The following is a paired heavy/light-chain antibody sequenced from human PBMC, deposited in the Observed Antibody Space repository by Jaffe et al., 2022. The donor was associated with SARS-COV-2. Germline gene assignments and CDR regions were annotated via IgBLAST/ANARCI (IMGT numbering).Light chain of an antibody. CDR2: GAS. Sequence: EIVLTQSPGTLSLSPGERATLSCRASQSISNNYLTWYQQKPGQAPRLLIYGASSRATGIPDRFSGSGSGTDFTLTISRLEPEDFAVYYCQQYTNSPPWTFGQGTKVEIK. J-gene: IGKJ1*01. V-gene: IGKV3-20*01. CDR3: QQYTNSPPWT. CDR1: QSISNNY.
Heavy chain of an antibody. CDR1: GFTFSSYA. V-gene: IGHV3-33*01. Sequence: QVQLVESGGGVVQPGRSLSLSCAASGFTFSSYAMHWVRQAPGKGLEWVAVVGYDGSDKFYAEPVKGRFTISRDNSKNTLFLQINSLRAEDTAVYYCARDFSMVVVAPGYWGQGTRVTVSS. J-gene: IGHJ4*02. CDR3: ARDFSMVVVAPGY. D-gene: IGHD3-10*01. CDR2: VGYDGSDK.